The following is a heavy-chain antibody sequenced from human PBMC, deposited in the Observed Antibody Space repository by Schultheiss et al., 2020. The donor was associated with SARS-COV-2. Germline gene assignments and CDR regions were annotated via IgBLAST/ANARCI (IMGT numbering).Heavy chain of an antibody. CDR3: ARATRVESLFSVRGGSFDF. D-gene: IGHD5-24*01. J-gene: IGHJ4*02. V-gene: IGHV4-59*01. Sequence: SETLSLTCTVSGASISSFYWSWIRQTPGKGLEWIGYIYYSVNTWYNPSLKSRVTISGDTSKNQFSLKLGSVTAADTAVYYCARATRVESLFSVRGGSFDFWGRGALVTVSS. CDR1: GASISSFY. CDR2: IYYSVNT.